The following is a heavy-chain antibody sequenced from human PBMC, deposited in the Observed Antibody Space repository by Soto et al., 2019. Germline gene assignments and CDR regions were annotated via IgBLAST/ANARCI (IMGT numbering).Heavy chain of an antibody. J-gene: IGHJ6*02. V-gene: IGHV1-8*01. Sequence: QVQLVQSGAEVKNPGASVKVSCKASGYTFTSYDINWVRQATGQGLEWMGWMNPNSGKTGYAQNFQGRVTMIRNTSTSTAYMELSSLRSEDTAVYYCARGGEPDLYYYHYYGMDVWGQGTTVTVSS. CDR1: GYTFTSYD. CDR3: ARGGEPDLYYYHYYGMDV. D-gene: IGHD3-10*01. CDR2: MNPNSGKT.